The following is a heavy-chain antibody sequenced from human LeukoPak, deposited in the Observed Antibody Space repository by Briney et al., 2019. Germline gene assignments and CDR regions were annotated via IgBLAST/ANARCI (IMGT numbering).Heavy chain of an antibody. D-gene: IGHD3-22*01. V-gene: IGHV4-34*01. CDR3: ARGRNYYDSSGYYVGRFFDY. CDR2: INHSGST. J-gene: IGHJ4*02. Sequence: SETPSLTCAVYGGSFSGYYWSWIRQPPGKGLEWIGEINHSGSTNYNPSLKSRVTISVDTSKNQFSLKLSSVTAADTAVYYCARGRNYYDSSGYYVGRFFDYWGQGTLVTVSS. CDR1: GGSFSGYY.